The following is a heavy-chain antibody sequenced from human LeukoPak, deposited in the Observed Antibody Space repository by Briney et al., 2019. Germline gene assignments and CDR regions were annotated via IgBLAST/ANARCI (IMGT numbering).Heavy chain of an antibody. D-gene: IGHD4-17*01. CDR3: ARTREWGYGDYHYYGMDV. CDR1: GYIFTAYY. CDR2: INPNSGDT. J-gene: IGHJ6*02. V-gene: IGHV1-8*02. Sequence: ASVKVSCKASGYIFTAYYLHWARQAPGKGLEWMGWINPNSGDTSYAQKFQGRVTMTRNTSISTAYMELSSLRSEDTAVYYCARTREWGYGDYHYYGMDVWGQGTTVTVSS.